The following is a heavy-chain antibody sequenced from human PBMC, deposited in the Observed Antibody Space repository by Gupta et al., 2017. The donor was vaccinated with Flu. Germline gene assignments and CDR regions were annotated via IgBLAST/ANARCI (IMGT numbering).Heavy chain of an antibody. V-gene: IGHV4-34*01. CDR1: GGSFSGYY. CDR2: INHSGST. CDR3: ARGSLALPTVTTKSLDY. Sequence: QVQLQQWGAGLLKPSETLSLTCAVYGGSFSGYYWSWIRQPPGKGLEWIGEINHSGSTNYNPSLKSRVTISVDTSKNQFSLKLSSVTAADTAVYYCARGSLALPTVTTKSLDYWGQGTLVTVSS. D-gene: IGHD4-17*01. J-gene: IGHJ4*02.